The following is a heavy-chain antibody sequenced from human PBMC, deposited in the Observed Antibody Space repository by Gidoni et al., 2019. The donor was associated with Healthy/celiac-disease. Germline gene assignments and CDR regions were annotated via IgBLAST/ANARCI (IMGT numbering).Heavy chain of an antibody. CDR3: AAHCSSTSCSTALYYYYGMDV. V-gene: IGHV3-23*01. J-gene: IGHJ6*02. D-gene: IGHD2-2*01. Sequence: EVQLLESGGGLVQPGGSLRLSCAASGFPFIRYALSWVRQAPGKGLEWVSAISGSGGSTYYADSVKGRFTISRDNSKNTLYLQMNSLRAEDTAVYYCAAHCSSTSCSTALYYYYGMDVWGQGTTVTVSS. CDR1: GFPFIRYA. CDR2: ISGSGGST.